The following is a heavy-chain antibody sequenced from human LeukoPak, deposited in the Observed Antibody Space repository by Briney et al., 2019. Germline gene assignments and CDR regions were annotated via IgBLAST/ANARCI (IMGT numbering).Heavy chain of an antibody. CDR2: MHTSGSA. CDR1: GGSISPYR. CDR3: ASRTPAWYFDQ. J-gene: IGHJ4*02. Sequence: SETLSLTCTVSGGSISPYRWTWIRQPAGKGLEWIGRMHTSGSANYNPSLKSRVSISVDRSKNQFSLKLTSVTAADTAVYYCASRTPAWYFDQWGQGSLVTVSS. V-gene: IGHV4-4*07.